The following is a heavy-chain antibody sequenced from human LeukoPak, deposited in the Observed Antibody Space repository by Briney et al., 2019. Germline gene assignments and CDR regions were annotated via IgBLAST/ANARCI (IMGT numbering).Heavy chain of an antibody. CDR2: IYYSGST. CDR3: SGAAAGSRFDY. V-gene: IGHV4-59*08. Sequence: NSSETLSLTCTVSGGSISSYYWSWIRQPPGKGLEWIGYIYYSGSTNYNPSLKSRVTISVDTSKNQFSLKLSSVTAADTAVYYCSGAAAGSRFDYWGQGTLVTVSS. J-gene: IGHJ4*02. CDR1: GGSISSYY. D-gene: IGHD6-13*01.